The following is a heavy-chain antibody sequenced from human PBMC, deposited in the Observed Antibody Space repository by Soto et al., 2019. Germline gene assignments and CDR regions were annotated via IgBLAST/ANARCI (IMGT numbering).Heavy chain of an antibody. CDR2: IVVGSGNT. Sequence: QMQLVQSGPEVKKPGTSVKVSCKASGFTFTSSAVQWVRQARGQRLEWIGWIVVGSGNTNYAQKFQERVTITRDMSTSTAYMELSSLRSEDTAVYYCAAEGGDYYDSSGAFDNWGQGTMVTVSS. D-gene: IGHD3-22*01. CDR1: GFTFTSSA. V-gene: IGHV1-58*01. J-gene: IGHJ3*02. CDR3: AAEGGDYYDSSGAFDN.